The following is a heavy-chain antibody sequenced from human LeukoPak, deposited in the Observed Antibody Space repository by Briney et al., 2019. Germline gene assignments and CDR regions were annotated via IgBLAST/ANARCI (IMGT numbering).Heavy chain of an antibody. CDR3: ASPGYYYDSSGYQLDAFDI. V-gene: IGHV3-21*01. D-gene: IGHD3-22*01. Sequence: GGSLRLSCAASGFTFSSYSMNWVRQAPGKGLECVSSISSSSSYIYYADSVKGRFTISRDNAKNSLYLQMNSLRAEDTAVYYCASPGYYYDSSGYQLDAFDIWGQGTMVTVSS. J-gene: IGHJ3*02. CDR1: GFTFSSYS. CDR2: ISSSSSYI.